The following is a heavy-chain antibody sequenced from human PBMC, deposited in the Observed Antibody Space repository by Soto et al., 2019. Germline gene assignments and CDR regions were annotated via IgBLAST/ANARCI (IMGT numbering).Heavy chain of an antibody. CDR3: ARVTRLVVVVAATPVVDY. CDR2: ISYDGSNK. Sequence: QVQLVESGGGVVQPGRSLRLSCAASGFTFSSYAMHWVRQAPGKGLEWVAVISYDGSNKYYADSVKGRFTISRDNSKNPLYLHMNSLRAEDTAVDYCARVTRLVVVVAATPVVDYWGQGTLVTVSS. CDR1: GFTFSSYA. J-gene: IGHJ4*02. V-gene: IGHV3-30-3*01. D-gene: IGHD2-15*01.